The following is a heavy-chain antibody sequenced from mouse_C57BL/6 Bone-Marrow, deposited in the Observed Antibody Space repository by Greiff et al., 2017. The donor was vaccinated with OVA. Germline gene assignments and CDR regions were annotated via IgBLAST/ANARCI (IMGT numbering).Heavy chain of an antibody. V-gene: IGHV2-5*01. CDR2: IWRGGST. D-gene: IGHD1-1*01. CDR1: GFSLTSYG. CDR3: AKRNYGSSYDAMDY. J-gene: IGHJ4*01. Sequence: QVQLKQSGPGLVQPSQSLSIPCTVSGFSLTSYGVHWVRQSPGKGLEWLGVIWRGGSTDYNAAFMSRLSITKDNSKSQVFFKMNSLQADDTAIYYCAKRNYGSSYDAMDYWGQGTSVTVSS.